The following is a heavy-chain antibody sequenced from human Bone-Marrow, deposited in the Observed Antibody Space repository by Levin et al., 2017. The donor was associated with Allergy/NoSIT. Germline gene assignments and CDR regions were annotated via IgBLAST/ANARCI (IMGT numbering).Heavy chain of an antibody. CDR2: ISSSSSYI. J-gene: IGHJ4*02. CDR3: ASAKYFDY. D-gene: IGHD4/OR15-4a*01. CDR1: GFAFSTYT. V-gene: IGHV3-21*01. Sequence: ASETLSLTCAASGFAFSTYTMNWVRQAPGKGLEWVSSISSSSSYIYYADSVKGRFTISRDNARNSLDLQMNSLRAEDTAVYYCASAKYFDYWGQGTLVTVSS.